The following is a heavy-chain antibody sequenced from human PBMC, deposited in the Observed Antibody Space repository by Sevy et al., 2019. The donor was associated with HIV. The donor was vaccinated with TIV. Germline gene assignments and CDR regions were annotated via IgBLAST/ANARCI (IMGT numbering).Heavy chain of an antibody. V-gene: IGHV4-4*07. CDR2: IYTSGST. Sequence: SETLSLTCTVPGGSISSYYWSWIRQPAGKGLEGIGRIYTSGSTNYNPSLKSRVTMSVDTSKNQFSLKLSSVTAADTAVYYCARDGYYGSGNDYWGQGTLVTVSS. J-gene: IGHJ4*02. CDR3: ARDGYYGSGNDY. CDR1: GGSISSYY. D-gene: IGHD3-10*01.